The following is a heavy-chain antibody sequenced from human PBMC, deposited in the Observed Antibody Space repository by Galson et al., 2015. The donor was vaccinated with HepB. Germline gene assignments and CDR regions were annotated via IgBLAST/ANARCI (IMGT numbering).Heavy chain of an antibody. J-gene: IGHJ6*03. CDR1: GYTFTSYD. CDR3: ARVGPYDFWSGYYYYYYMDV. V-gene: IGHV1-8*01. D-gene: IGHD3-3*01. Sequence: SVKVSCKASGYTFTSYDINWVRQATGQGLEWMGWMNPNSGNTGYAQKFQGRVTMTRNTSISTAYMELSSLRSEDTAVYYCARVGPYDFWSGYYYYYYMDVWGKGATVTVSS. CDR2: MNPNSGNT.